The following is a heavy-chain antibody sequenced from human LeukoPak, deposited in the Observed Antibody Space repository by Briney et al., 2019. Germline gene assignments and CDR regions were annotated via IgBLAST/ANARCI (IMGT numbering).Heavy chain of an antibody. D-gene: IGHD6-13*01. Sequence: GGSLRLSCAASGFTFSGYDIHWVRQAPGKGLEWVAVLWSDGNHKSYADSVKGRFTISRDISKNTLHLQMNSLRAEDTAVYYCAKAEGLGSSSWRSTVDYWGQGTLVTVSS. CDR2: LWSDGNHK. V-gene: IGHV3-30*02. J-gene: IGHJ4*02. CDR3: AKAEGLGSSSWRSTVDY. CDR1: GFTFSGYD.